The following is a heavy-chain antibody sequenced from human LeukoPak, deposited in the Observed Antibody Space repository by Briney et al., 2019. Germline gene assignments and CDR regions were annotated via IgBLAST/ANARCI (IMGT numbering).Heavy chain of an antibody. CDR3: AREGGFGIAVHFDY. D-gene: IGHD6-19*01. Sequence: SETLSLTCTVSGGSISSSSYYWGWIRQPPGKGLEWIGSIYYSGSTYYNPSLKSRVTISVDTSKNQFSLKLSSVTAADTAVYYCAREGGFGIAVHFDYWGQGTLVTVSS. V-gene: IGHV4-39*07. J-gene: IGHJ4*02. CDR1: GGSISSSSYY. CDR2: IYYSGST.